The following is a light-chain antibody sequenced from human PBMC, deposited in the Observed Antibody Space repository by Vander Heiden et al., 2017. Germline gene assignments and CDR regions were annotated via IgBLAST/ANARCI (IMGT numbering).Light chain of an antibody. J-gene: IGKJ2*01. CDR2: WAS. Sequence: DIVMTQSPDSLAVSLGERATIDCKSSRSILYNSNNKNYLAWYQQKPGQPPKLLMYWASTRESGVPDRFSGSGSGTDFTLTISSLQAEDVAVYYCQQYYSSPQTFGQGTKLEIK. CDR3: QQYYSSPQT. CDR1: RSILYNSNNKNY. V-gene: IGKV4-1*01.